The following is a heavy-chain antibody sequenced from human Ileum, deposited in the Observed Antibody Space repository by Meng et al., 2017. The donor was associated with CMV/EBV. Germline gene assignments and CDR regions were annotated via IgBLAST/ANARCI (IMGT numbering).Heavy chain of an antibody. CDR2: INHSGST. D-gene: IGHD3-3*01. CDR1: GGSFSGYY. V-gene: IGHV4-34*01. J-gene: IGHJ4*02. Sequence: SETLSLTCAVYGGSFSGYYWGWIRQPPGKGLEWIGEINHSGSTNYNPSLKSRVTISVDTSKNQFSLKLSSVTAADTAVYYCARVVGFLEWLNDYWGQGTLVTVSS. CDR3: ARVVGFLEWLNDY.